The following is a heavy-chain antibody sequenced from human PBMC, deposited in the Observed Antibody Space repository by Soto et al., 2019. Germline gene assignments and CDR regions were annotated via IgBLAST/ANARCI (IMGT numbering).Heavy chain of an antibody. D-gene: IGHD3-9*01. V-gene: IGHV3-9*01. CDR1: GFTFDDYA. J-gene: IGHJ6*02. CDR3: AKEAGLVRFFDWLSNGLDV. Sequence: EVTLVESGGDLVQPGRSLRLSCAASGFTFDDYAMHWVRQAPGKGLEWVSGISWNSGNKGYADSVKGRFTISRDNAKNFLYLEMNSLRAEDTALYYCAKEAGLVRFFDWLSNGLDVWGQGTAVTVS. CDR2: ISWNSGNK.